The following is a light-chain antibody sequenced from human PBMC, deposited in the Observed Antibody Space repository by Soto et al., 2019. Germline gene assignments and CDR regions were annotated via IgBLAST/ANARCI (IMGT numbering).Light chain of an antibody. Sequence: EIVMTQSPATLSVSPGERAPLSCRASQSVSSNLAWYQQKPGQAPRLLIYGASTRATGIPARFSGSGSGTEFTLTISSLQSEDFAVYYCQQYNNWGITFGQGTRLELK. V-gene: IGKV3-15*01. CDR3: QQYNNWGIT. CDR1: QSVSSN. J-gene: IGKJ5*01. CDR2: GAS.